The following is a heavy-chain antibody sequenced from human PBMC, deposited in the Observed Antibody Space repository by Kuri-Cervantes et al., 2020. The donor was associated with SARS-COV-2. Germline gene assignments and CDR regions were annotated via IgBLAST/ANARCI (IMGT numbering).Heavy chain of an antibody. V-gene: IGHV4-39*01. D-gene: IGHD2-2*01. CDR3: ARRDVGYCSSTSCGFDP. J-gene: IGHJ5*02. CDR1: GGSISSSSYY. CDR2: IYYSGST. Sequence: SETLSLTCTVSGGSISSSSYYWGWIRQPPGKGLVWIGSIYYSGSTYYNPSLKSRVTISVDTSKNQFSLKLSSVTAADTAVYYCARRDVGYCSSTSCGFDPWGQGTLVTVSS.